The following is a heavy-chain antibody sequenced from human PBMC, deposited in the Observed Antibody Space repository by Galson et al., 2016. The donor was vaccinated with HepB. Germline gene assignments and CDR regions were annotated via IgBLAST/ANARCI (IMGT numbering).Heavy chain of an antibody. CDR1: GYTFTSYG. D-gene: IGHD3-3*01. Sequence: SVKVSCKASGYTFTSYGISWVRQAPGQGLEWMGWISAYNGNTNYAQKLQGRVTMTTDTSTSTAYMELRSLKSDDTAVYYCARDGLRFLEWLSPHWYFDLWGRGTQVTVSS. V-gene: IGHV1-18*01. CDR2: ISAYNGNT. CDR3: ARDGLRFLEWLSPHWYFDL. J-gene: IGHJ2*01.